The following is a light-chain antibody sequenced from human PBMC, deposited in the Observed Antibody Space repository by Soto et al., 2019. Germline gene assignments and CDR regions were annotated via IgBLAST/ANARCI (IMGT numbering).Light chain of an antibody. CDR3: QHYHSWSSCT. V-gene: IGKV3-15*01. CDR1: QTISSN. J-gene: IGKJ5*01. CDR2: GVS. Sequence: EIVMTQSPATLSVSPGERVTLSCRASQTISSNLAWYQQKPGQDPSRLMYGVSTRVTGIPARFRGSGSGTEFNLTISSLQSEDVEVYYYQHYHSWSSCTFGQGTRLEIK.